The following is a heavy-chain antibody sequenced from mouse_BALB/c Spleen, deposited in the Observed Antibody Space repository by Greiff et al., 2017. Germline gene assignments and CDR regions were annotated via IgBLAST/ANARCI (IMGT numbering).Heavy chain of an antibody. CDR2: ILPGSGST. Sequence: VQLQQSGAELMKPGASVKISCKATGYTFSSYWIEWVKQRPGHGLEWIGEILPGSGSTNYNEKFKGKATFTADTSSNTAYMQLSSLTSEDSAVYYCASGQYGNYVAYWGQGTLVTVSA. CDR1: GYTFSSYW. V-gene: IGHV1-9*01. D-gene: IGHD2-10*02. CDR3: ASGQYGNYVAY. J-gene: IGHJ3*01.